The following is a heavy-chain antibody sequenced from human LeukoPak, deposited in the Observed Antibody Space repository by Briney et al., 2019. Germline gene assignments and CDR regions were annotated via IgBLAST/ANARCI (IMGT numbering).Heavy chain of an antibody. Sequence: PGGSLRLSCAGSGFSVSNYYMSWVRQAPGKGLEWVSLIRDSGEPFYADSVKGRFTISRENSKKPMYLQMERLRVEDTAVYFCARDRAVTQDWVEFDPWGQGTLVTVSS. CDR2: IRDSGEP. D-gene: IGHD4-17*01. V-gene: IGHV3-66*03. CDR3: ARDRAVTQDWVEFDP. J-gene: IGHJ5*02. CDR1: GFSVSNYY.